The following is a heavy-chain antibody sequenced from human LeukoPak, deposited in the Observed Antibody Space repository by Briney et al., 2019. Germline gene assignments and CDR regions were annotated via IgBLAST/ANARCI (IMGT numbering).Heavy chain of an antibody. Sequence: PSETLSLTCTVSGGSMSGYYWSWIRQPPGKGLEWIGYIYYSGSTAYNPSLQSRVTISLDTSKSQFSLKVNSVTAADTAVYYCARFGSSSRTAPFDCWGQGTLVTVSS. J-gene: IGHJ4*02. CDR1: GGSMSGYY. CDR2: IYYSGST. CDR3: ARFGSSSRTAPFDC. V-gene: IGHV4-59*01. D-gene: IGHD1-26*01.